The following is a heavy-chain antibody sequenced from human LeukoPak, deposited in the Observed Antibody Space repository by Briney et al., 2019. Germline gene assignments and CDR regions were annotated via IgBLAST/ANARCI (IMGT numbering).Heavy chain of an antibody. V-gene: IGHV3-7*03. CDR1: GFTFSDYW. CDR3: ARGTYSSGWYPDYFDY. CDR2: IKQDGSDK. D-gene: IGHD6-19*01. J-gene: IGHJ4*02. Sequence: GGSLRLSCVASGFTFSDYWMSWVRQAPGKGLEWVANIKQDGSDKYYADSMKGRFTISRDNAKDSLYLQMNSPRAEDTAVYFCARGTYSSGWYPDYFDYWGQGTLVTVSS.